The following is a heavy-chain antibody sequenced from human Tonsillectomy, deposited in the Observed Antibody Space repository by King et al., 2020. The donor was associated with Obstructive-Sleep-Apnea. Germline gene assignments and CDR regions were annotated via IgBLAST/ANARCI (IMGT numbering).Heavy chain of an antibody. CDR1: GFTFSSYA. CDR2: ISYDGSNK. CDR3: ARDRENKQQRLIVGAFDI. J-gene: IGHJ3*02. V-gene: IGHV3-30-3*01. Sequence: VQLVESGGGVVQPGRSLRLSCAASGFTFSSYAMHWVRQAPGKGLEWVAVISYDGSNKYYADSVKGRFTISRDNSKNTRYLQMNSLRAEDTAVYYCARDRENKQQRLIVGAFDIWGQGTMVTVSS. D-gene: IGHD6-13*01.